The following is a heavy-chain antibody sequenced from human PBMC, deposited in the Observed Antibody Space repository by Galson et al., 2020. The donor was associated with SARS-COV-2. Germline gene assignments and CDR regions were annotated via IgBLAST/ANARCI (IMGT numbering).Heavy chain of an antibody. Sequence: QLGESLKISCAASGFTFSSYWMSWVRQAPGKGLEWVANIKQDGSEKYYVDYVKGRFTISRDNAKNSLYLQMNSLRAEDTAVYYCARDLTSNYYDSSGYYYFDYWGQGTLVTVSS. J-gene: IGHJ4*02. CDR3: ARDLTSNYYDSSGYYYFDY. CDR1: GFTFSSYW. D-gene: IGHD3-22*01. V-gene: IGHV3-7*01. CDR2: IKQDGSEK.